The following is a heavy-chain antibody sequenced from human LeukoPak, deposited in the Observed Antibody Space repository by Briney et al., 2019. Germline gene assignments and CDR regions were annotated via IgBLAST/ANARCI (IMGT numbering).Heavy chain of an antibody. D-gene: IGHD5-18*01. CDR2: MSCSGSTI. CDR1: GFTFSSYE. J-gene: IGHJ4*02. CDR3: ARDPWGGEGGYSYGADY. Sequence: PGGSLRLSCAASGFTFSSYEMNWVRQAPGKGLEWVSYMSCSGSTIYYADSVKGRFTISRDNAKNSLYLQMNSLRAEDTAVYYCARDPWGGEGGYSYGADYWGQGTLVTVSS. V-gene: IGHV3-48*03.